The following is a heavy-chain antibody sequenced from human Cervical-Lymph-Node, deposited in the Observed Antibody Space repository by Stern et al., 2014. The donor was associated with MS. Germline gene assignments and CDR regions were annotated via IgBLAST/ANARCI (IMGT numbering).Heavy chain of an antibody. Sequence: QVQLVQSGAEVKKPGASVKVSCKASGYTFIGYHTHWVRQVPGQGLEWMGRINPNTGGTNYAQKFQGRVTMTRDTSISTAYMELSRLRFDDTAVYYCARDRSVAGLDPWGQGTLVIVSS. CDR2: INPNTGGT. V-gene: IGHV1-2*06. CDR3: ARDRSVAGLDP. CDR1: GYTFIGYH. J-gene: IGHJ5*02. D-gene: IGHD6-19*01.